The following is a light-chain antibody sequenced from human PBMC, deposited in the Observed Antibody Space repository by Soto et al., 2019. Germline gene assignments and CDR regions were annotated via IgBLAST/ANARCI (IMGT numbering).Light chain of an antibody. V-gene: IGLV2-8*01. Sequence: QSALTQPPSASGSPGQSVTISCTGTSSDVGGFNYVSWYPQHPGKAPKLMIYEVSKRLSGVPDRFSGSKSGNTASLTVSGLHAEDEDDYYCSSYAGSNTVVFGGGTKLTVL. CDR1: SSDVGGFNY. CDR2: EVS. J-gene: IGLJ2*01. CDR3: SSYAGSNTVV.